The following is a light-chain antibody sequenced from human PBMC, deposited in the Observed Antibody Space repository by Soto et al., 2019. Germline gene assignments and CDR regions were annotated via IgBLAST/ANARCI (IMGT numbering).Light chain of an antibody. CDR1: QSVSSN. Sequence: EIVMTQSPATLSVSPGERATLSCRASQSVSSNLAWYQQRPGQAPRLLIYAASTRATGNPDRCSGCGSGTEFTLTIISFHSEEVGVSHCQHYDNGWTFGQGTTVDI. J-gene: IGKJ1*01. CDR3: QHYDNGWT. V-gene: IGKV3-15*01. CDR2: AAS.